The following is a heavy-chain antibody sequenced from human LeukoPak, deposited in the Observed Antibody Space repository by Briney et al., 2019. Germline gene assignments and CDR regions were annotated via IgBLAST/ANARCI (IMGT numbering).Heavy chain of an antibody. CDR3: ARLPAAGPVRVY. CDR2: ISDSGGS. CDR1: GGSPRRCISY. Sequence: KSSETLSHTCGGSGGSPRRCISYWSWIRQPPGEGLEWIAYISDSGGSDYNPSLRGRVTISLDTSKNQFSLRLTSVTAADTAVYYCARLPAAGPVRVYWGRGTLVTVSS. V-gene: IGHV4-61*01. D-gene: IGHD2-2*01. J-gene: IGHJ4*02.